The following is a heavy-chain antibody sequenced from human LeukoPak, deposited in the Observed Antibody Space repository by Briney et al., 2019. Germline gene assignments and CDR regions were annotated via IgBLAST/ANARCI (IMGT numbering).Heavy chain of an antibody. CDR3: ASYQLAFDY. J-gene: IGHJ4*02. D-gene: IGHD6-13*01. CDR2: INHSGST. Sequence: SETLSLTCAVYGGSFSGYYWSWIRQPPGKGLEWIGAINHSGSTNYNPSLKSRVTISVDTSKNQFSLQLSSVTAADTAVYYCASYQLAFDYWGQGTLVTVSS. CDR1: GGSFSGYY. V-gene: IGHV4-34*01.